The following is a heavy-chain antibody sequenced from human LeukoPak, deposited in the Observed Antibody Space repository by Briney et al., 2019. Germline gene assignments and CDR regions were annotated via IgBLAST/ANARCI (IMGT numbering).Heavy chain of an antibody. CDR3: AKDVNDILTGYDYFDY. CDR2: ISGSGGST. J-gene: IGHJ4*02. Sequence: GGSLRLSCAASGFTFSSYAMSWVRQAPGKGLEWVSAISGSGGSTYYADSVKGRFTISRDNSKNTLYLQMNSLRAEDTAVYYCAKDVNDILTGYDYFDYWGQGTLVTVSS. D-gene: IGHD3-9*01. V-gene: IGHV3-23*01. CDR1: GFTFSSYA.